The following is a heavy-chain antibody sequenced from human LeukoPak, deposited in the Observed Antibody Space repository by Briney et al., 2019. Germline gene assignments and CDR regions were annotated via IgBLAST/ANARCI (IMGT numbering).Heavy chain of an antibody. CDR1: GYTFTGYY. CDR2: INPNSGGT. Sequence: ASVKVSCKASGYTFTGYYMHWVRQAPGQGLEWMGWINPNSGGTNYAQKFQGRVTMTRDTSISTAYMELSRLRSDDTAVYYCARPLTYDILTGYQSADFDYWGQGTLVTVSS. J-gene: IGHJ4*02. D-gene: IGHD3-9*01. V-gene: IGHV1-2*02. CDR3: ARPLTYDILTGYQSADFDY.